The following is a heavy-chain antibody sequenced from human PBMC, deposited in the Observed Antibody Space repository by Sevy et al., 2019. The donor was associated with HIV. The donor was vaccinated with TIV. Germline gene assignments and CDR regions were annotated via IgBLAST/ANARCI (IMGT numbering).Heavy chain of an antibody. CDR2: ISYDGSNK. D-gene: IGHD6-13*01. J-gene: IGHJ3*02. CDR3: AREVAAGTLGGGVRRPGAFDI. CDR1: GFTFSSYA. Sequence: GGSLRLSCAASGFTFSSYAMHWVRQAPGKGLEWVAVISYDGSNKYYAYSVKGRFTISRDKSKNTLYLQMNSLRAEDTAVYYCAREVAAGTLGGGVRRPGAFDIWGQGTMVTVSS. V-gene: IGHV3-30-3*01.